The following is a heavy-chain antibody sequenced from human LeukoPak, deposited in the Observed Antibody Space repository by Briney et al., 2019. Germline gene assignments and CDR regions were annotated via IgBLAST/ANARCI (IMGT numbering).Heavy chain of an antibody. CDR1: GFTFSSYE. V-gene: IGHV3-48*03. Sequence: GGSLRLSCAASGFTFSSYEMNWVRQAPGRGLEWASYISSSGSTIYYADSVKGRFTISRDNAKNSLYLQMNSLRAEDTAVYYCAELGITMIGGVWGKGTTVTISS. D-gene: IGHD3-10*02. CDR3: AELGITMIGGV. CDR2: ISSSGSTI. J-gene: IGHJ6*04.